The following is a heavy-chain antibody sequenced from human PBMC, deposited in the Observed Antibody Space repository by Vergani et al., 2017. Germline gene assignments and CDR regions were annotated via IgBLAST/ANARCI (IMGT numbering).Heavy chain of an antibody. Sequence: QVQLQESGPGLVKPSETLSLTCTVSGGSISSYYWSWIRQPPGKGRECIGDIYYSGSTNYNPSLKSRVTISVDTSKNQISRKLSSVTAADTAVYYCARLHYGYLDYWGQGTLVTVSS. V-gene: IGHV4-59*01. CDR1: GGSISSYY. J-gene: IGHJ4*02. D-gene: IGHD5-18*01. CDR3: ARLHYGYLDY. CDR2: IYYSGST.